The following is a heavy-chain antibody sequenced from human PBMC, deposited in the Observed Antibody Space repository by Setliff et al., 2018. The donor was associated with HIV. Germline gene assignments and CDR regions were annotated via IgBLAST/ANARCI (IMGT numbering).Heavy chain of an antibody. Sequence: PGGSLRLSCAASGFTSSNAGMSWVRQAPGKGLEWVGRIKSKTDGGTTDYAAPVKGRFTISRDDSKNTLYLQMNSLKTEDTAVYYCTTEESGYYYDSSGYYYWGQGTLVTVSS. CDR2: IKSKTDGGTT. D-gene: IGHD3-22*01. CDR1: GFTSSNAG. CDR3: TTEESGYYYDSSGYYY. J-gene: IGHJ4*02. V-gene: IGHV3-15*01.